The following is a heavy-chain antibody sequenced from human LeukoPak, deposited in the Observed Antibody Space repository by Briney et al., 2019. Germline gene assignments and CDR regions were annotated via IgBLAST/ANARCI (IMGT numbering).Heavy chain of an antibody. CDR2: ISSSSSYI. J-gene: IGHJ4*02. D-gene: IGHD3-3*01. CDR1: GFTFSSYS. CDR3: ASAPPNSDFCRN. Sequence: GGSLRLSCAASGFTFSSYSMNWVRQAPGKGLEWVSSISSSSSYIYYADSVKGRFTISRDNAKNSLYLQMNSLRAEDTAVYYCASAPPNSDFCRNWGQGTLVTVSS. V-gene: IGHV3-21*01.